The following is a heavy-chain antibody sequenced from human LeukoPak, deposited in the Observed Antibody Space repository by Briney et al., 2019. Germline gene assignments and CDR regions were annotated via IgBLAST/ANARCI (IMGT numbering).Heavy chain of an antibody. D-gene: IGHD2-2*03. CDR1: GGSISSYY. Sequence: SSETLSLTCTVSGGSISSYYWSWIRQPPGKGLEWIGYIYTSGSTNHNPSLKSRVTISVDTSKNQFSLKLSSVTAADTAVYYCARHVGYCSSTSCYGAHAFDIWGQGTMVTVSS. V-gene: IGHV4-4*09. J-gene: IGHJ3*02. CDR3: ARHVGYCSSTSCYGAHAFDI. CDR2: IYTSGST.